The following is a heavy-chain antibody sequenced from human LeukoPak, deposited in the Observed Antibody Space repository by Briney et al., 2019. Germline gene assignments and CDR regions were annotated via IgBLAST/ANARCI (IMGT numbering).Heavy chain of an antibody. CDR2: IYYSGRA. D-gene: IGHD2-8*01. CDR1: GGSIGSSSYY. V-gene: IGHV4-39*02. J-gene: IGHJ4*02. Sequence: PSETLSLTCTVSGGSIGSSSYYWGWIRQPPGKGLEWIGSIYYSGRAFYNPSLKSRVTISVDASKNQFSLKLSSVTAADTAVYSCARDLGQSLPAVMAWAYWGQGTLVTVSS. CDR3: ARDLGQSLPAVMAWAY.